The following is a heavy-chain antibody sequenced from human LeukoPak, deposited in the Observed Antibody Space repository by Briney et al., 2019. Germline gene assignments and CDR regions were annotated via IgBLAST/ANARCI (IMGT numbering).Heavy chain of an antibody. CDR3: AGDDNGNGRNHY. CDR2: IYYSGST. CDR1: GGSINSGAYY. V-gene: IGHV4-30-4*01. D-gene: IGHD1-14*01. Sequence: PSETLSLTCTVSGGSINSGAYYWSWIRQSPGKGLEWTGYIYYSGSTYYNPSLRSRITISVDTSKNQFSLKLSSVTAADTAVYYCAGDDNGNGRNHYWGQGTLVTVSS. J-gene: IGHJ4*02.